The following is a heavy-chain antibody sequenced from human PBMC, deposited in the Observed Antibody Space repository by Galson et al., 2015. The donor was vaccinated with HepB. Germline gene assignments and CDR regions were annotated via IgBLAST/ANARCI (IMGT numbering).Heavy chain of an antibody. V-gene: IGHV1-69*13. D-gene: IGHD7-27*01. CDR3: ARDLTGDRDDYSFDY. J-gene: IGHJ4*02. CDR2: INPIFGTA. Sequence: SVKVSCKASGGAFSSYAISWVRQAPGQGLEWMGGINPIFGTANYAQKFQGRVTITADESTSTAYMELSSLRSEDTAVYYCARDLTGDRDDYSFDYWGQGTLVTVSS. CDR1: GGAFSSYA.